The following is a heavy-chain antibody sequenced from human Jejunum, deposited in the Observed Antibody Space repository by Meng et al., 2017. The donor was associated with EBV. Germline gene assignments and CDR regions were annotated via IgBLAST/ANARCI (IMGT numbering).Heavy chain of an antibody. V-gene: IGHV1-3*01. CDR2: ISAGSGDT. D-gene: IGHD6-13*01. Sequence: HFSQSGDEVNKLGAYVQVSVKASGYNITNYALHWVRQAPGQGLEWMGYISAGSGDTKNSQKFQGRVTFTRDTSASTVYMELSSLRSEDTAMYYCARGSSWNRGNYWGQGTLVTVSS. CDR3: ARGSSWNRGNY. CDR1: GYNITNYA. J-gene: IGHJ4*02.